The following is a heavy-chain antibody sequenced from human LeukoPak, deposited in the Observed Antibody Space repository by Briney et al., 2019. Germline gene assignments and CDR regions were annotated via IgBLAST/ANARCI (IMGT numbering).Heavy chain of an antibody. CDR1: GVSFSGYY. V-gene: IGHV4-34*01. CDR2: INHSGST. D-gene: IGHD3-3*01. CDR3: ARGYDFWSGSRHDAFDI. Sequence: SETLSLTRAVYGVSFSGYYWSWIRQPPGKGLDWIGEINHSGSTNYNPSLNGRVTISVDTSKNQFSLKLSSVPGADTAVYYCARGYDFWSGSRHDAFDIWGQGTMVTVSS. J-gene: IGHJ3*02.